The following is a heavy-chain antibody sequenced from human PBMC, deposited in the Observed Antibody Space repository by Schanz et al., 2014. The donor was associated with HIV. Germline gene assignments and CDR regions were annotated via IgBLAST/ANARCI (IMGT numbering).Heavy chain of an antibody. V-gene: IGHV1-46*01. CDR3: AREGRLVAGCDY. CDR1: GYTFTSYY. J-gene: IGHJ4*02. CDR2: INPSGGSR. Sequence: QVQLVQSGAEVKKPGASVKVSCKASGYTFTSYYMHWVRQAPGQGLEWMGIINPSGGSRSYAQKFQDRVTMTRNTSTSTVYMELSSLRSEDTAVYYGAREGRLVAGCDYWGQGTLVTVAS. D-gene: IGHD6-6*01.